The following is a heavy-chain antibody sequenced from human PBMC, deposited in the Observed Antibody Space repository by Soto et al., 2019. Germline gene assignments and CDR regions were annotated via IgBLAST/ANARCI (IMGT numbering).Heavy chain of an antibody. CDR2: ISYDGSNK. D-gene: IGHD7-27*01. V-gene: IGHV3-30-3*01. CDR3: ARDHENIETGHNYYYYGMDV. CDR1: GFTFSSYA. Sequence: GGSLRLSCAASGFTFSSYAMHWVRQAPGKGLEWVAVISYDGSNKYYADSVKGRFTISRDNSKNTLYLQMNSLRAEDTAVYYCARDHENIETGHNYYYYGMDVWGQGTTVTVSS. J-gene: IGHJ6*02.